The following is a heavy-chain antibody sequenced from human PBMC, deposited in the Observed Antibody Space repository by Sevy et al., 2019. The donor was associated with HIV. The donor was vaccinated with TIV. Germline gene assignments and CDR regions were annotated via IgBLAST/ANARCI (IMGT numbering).Heavy chain of an antibody. CDR2: INHSGST. V-gene: IGHV4-34*01. CDR1: GGSFSGYY. D-gene: IGHD2-2*01. Sequence: SETLSLTCAVYGGSFSGYYWSWIRQPPGKGLEWIGEINHSGSTNYNPSLKSRVTISVDTSKNQFSLKLSSVTAADTALYYCARVPYYYCSSTSCSDYWGQGTLVTVSS. J-gene: IGHJ4*02. CDR3: ARVPYYYCSSTSCSDY.